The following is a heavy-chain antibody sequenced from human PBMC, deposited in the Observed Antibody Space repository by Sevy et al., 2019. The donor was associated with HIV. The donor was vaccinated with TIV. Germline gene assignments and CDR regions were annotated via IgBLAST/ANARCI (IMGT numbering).Heavy chain of an antibody. CDR1: GFTFSNYW. CDR2: IKTDGSSR. J-gene: IGHJ3*01. V-gene: IGHV3-74*01. Sequence: GVSLRLSCAASGFTFSNYWMHWVRQAPGKGLVWVSRIKTDGSSRDSADSVKGRFFISRDNAKNLVYLQMDSLRAEDTAVYYCAREGDTVLVPTAVDAFDFWGQGTMVTVSS. CDR3: AREGDTVLVPTAVDAFDF. D-gene: IGHD2-2*01.